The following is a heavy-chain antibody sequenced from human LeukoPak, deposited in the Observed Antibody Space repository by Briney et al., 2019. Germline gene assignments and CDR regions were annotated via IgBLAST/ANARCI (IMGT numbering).Heavy chain of an antibody. CDR1: GGSISSYY. D-gene: IGHD6-13*01. CDR3: ARGYSSSWYPDY. Sequence: SETLSLTCTVSGGSISSYYWSWIRQPPGKGLERIGYIYYSGSTNYNPSLKSRVTISVDTSKNQFSLKLSSVTAADTAVYYCARGYSSSWYPDYWGQGTLVTVSS. CDR2: IYYSGST. V-gene: IGHV4-59*01. J-gene: IGHJ4*02.